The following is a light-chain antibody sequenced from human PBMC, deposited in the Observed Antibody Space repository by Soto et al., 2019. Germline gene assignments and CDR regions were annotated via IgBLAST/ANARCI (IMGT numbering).Light chain of an antibody. J-gene: IGLJ1*01. Sequence: SYELTQPPSVSVAPGKTTRITCGANNIGSKSVHWYQQKPGQAPVLVISYDRDRPSGIPERFSGSNSGNTATLTISRVEAGDEPDYYCQVWDSSSDHYVFGTGTKVTVL. CDR3: QVWDSSSDHYV. CDR2: YDR. CDR1: NIGSKS. V-gene: IGLV3-21*04.